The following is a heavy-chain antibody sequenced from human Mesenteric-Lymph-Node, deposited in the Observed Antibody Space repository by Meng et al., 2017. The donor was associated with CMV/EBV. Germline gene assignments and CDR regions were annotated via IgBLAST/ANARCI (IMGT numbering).Heavy chain of an antibody. J-gene: IGHJ4*02. V-gene: IGHV4-38-2*02. Sequence: SETLSLTCTVSGYSISSGYYWGWIRQPPGKGLEWIGSIYHSGSTYYNPSLKSRVTISVDTSKNQFSLKLSSVTAADTAVYYCARVPPDAYCSSTSCYIPGDYWGQGTLVTVSS. D-gene: IGHD2-2*02. CDR1: GYSISSGYY. CDR2: IYHSGST. CDR3: ARVPPDAYCSSTSCYIPGDY.